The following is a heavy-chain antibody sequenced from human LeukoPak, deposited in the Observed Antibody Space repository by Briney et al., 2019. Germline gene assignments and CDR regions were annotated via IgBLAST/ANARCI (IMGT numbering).Heavy chain of an antibody. V-gene: IGHV3-21*01. J-gene: IGHJ3*02. D-gene: IGHD3-3*01. CDR2: ISSSSSYI. Sequence: PGGSLRLSCAASGFTFSSYSMNWVRQAPGKGLEWVSSISSSSSYIYYADSVKGRFTISRDNAKNSLYLQMNSLRAEDTAVYYCARDLIQEWPPDAFDIWGQGTMVTVSS. CDR1: GFTFSSYS. CDR3: ARDLIQEWPPDAFDI.